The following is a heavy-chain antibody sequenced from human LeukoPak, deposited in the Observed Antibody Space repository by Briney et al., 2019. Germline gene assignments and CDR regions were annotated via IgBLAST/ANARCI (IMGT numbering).Heavy chain of an antibody. CDR2: IGFGDDSA. D-gene: IGHD3-9*01. CDR3: AKDPTSVGGRHDWLLDS. J-gene: IGHJ5*02. V-gene: IGHV3-23*01. CDR1: GFTFNSYA. Sequence: GGSLRLSCAAAGFTFNSYAMSWVRQAPGKGLEWVSLIGFGDDSAYYADSVKGRFTISRDNSKNTLYLQMNYLRAEDTAVYYCAKDPTSVGGRHDWLLDSWGQGTLVTVSS.